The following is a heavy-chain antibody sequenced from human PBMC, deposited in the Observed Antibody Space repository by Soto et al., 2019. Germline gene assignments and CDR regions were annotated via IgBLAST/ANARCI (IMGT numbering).Heavy chain of an antibody. CDR3: ARDAPDGTESWVDY. V-gene: IGHV3-30-3*01. CDR1: GFTFSSYA. D-gene: IGHD3-10*01. CDR2: ISYDGSNK. Sequence: QVQLVESGGGVVQPGRSLRLSCAASGFTFSSYAMHWVRQAPGKGLEWVAVISYDGSNKYYADSVKGRFTISRDNSKNTLYLQMNSLRAEDTAVYYCARDAPDGTESWVDYWGQGTLVTVSS. J-gene: IGHJ4*02.